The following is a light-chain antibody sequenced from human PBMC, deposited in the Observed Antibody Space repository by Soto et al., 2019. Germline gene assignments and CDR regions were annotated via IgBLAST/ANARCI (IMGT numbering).Light chain of an antibody. J-gene: IGLJ3*02. Sequence: NFMLTQPHSVSGSPGKTVNISCTRSSGSIASNYVQWYQQRPGSSPPAVIYDDDQRPSGVPDRFSGSIDTSSNSASLTISGLKTEDEADYFCQSDDGSKSWGFGGGTKLTVL. CDR2: DDD. V-gene: IGLV6-57*01. CDR3: QSDDGSKSWG. CDR1: SGSIASNY.